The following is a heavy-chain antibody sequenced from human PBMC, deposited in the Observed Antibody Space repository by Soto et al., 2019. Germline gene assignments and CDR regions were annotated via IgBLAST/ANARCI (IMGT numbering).Heavy chain of an antibody. Sequence: QVQLVQSGAEVKKPGSSVKVSCKASGGTFSSYTISWVRQPPGQGLEWMGRIIPILGIANYAQKFQGRVTITAAKSKSTAHLERSSLRSEDTAVYYCARDPADREFGWGQGTLVTVSS. D-gene: IGHD3-10*01. J-gene: IGHJ4*02. CDR2: IIPILGIA. V-gene: IGHV1-69*08. CDR3: ARDPADREFG. CDR1: GGTFSSYT.